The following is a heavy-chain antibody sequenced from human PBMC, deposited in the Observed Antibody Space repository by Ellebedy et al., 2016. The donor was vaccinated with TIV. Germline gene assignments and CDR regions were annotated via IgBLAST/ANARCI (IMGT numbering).Heavy chain of an antibody. CDR3: AKLGVVIRGDY. CDR2: ISYNGSIQ. CDR1: GFNLSNNA. Sequence: GESLKISCAASGFNLSNNALHWARQAPGKGLEWLAVISYNGSIQFYADSVKGRFTSSRDNSKSMLYLQMNNLRTEGTALYYCAKLGVVIRGDYWGQGTLVTVSS. V-gene: IGHV3-30-3*02. J-gene: IGHJ1*01. D-gene: IGHD3-10*01.